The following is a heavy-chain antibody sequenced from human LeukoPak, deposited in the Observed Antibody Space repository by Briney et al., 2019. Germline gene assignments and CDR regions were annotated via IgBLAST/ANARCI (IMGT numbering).Heavy chain of an antibody. D-gene: IGHD3-3*02. CDR2: INPNSGGT. CDR3: ARVLPTLGRSLASDWSDP. Sequence: ASVKVSCKASGYTFTGYYMHWVRQAPGQGVEWMGWINPNSGGTNYAQKFQGRVTMTRDTSISTAYMELSRLRSDDTAVYYCARVLPTLGRSLASDWSDPWGQGTLVTVSS. J-gene: IGHJ5*02. CDR1: GYTFTGYY. V-gene: IGHV1-2*02.